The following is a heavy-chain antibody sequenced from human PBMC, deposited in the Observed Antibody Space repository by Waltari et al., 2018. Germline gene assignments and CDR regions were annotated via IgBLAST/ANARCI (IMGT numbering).Heavy chain of an antibody. Sequence: QVQLVQSGAEVKKPGASVKVSCKASGYTFTSYAMHWVRQAPGQRLEWMGWINAGNGNTKYSQKFQGRVTITRDTSASTAYMELSSLRSEDTAVYYCARDLMISPPLYDLGYWGQGTLVTVSS. D-gene: IGHD3-16*01. J-gene: IGHJ4*02. CDR3: ARDLMISPPLYDLGY. CDR1: GYTFTSYA. CDR2: INAGNGNT. V-gene: IGHV1-3*01.